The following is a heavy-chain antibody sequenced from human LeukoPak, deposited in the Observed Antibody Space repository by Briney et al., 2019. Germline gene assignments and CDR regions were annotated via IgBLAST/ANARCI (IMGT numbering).Heavy chain of an antibody. V-gene: IGHV7-4-1*02. CDR2: INTNTGNP. CDR3: ARDRGTIFGVVIVGGYYGMDV. CDR1: GYTFTSYA. J-gene: IGHJ6*02. D-gene: IGHD3-3*01. Sequence: ASVTVSCKASGYTFTSYAMNWVRQAPGQGLEWMGWINTNTGNPTYAQGFTGRFVFSLDTSVSTAYLQISSLKAEDTAVYYCARDRGTIFGVVIVGGYYGMDVWGQGTTVTVSS.